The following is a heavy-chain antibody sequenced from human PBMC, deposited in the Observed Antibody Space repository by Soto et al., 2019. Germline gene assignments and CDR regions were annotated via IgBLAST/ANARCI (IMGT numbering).Heavy chain of an antibody. D-gene: IGHD3-3*01. CDR1: GFTVSSNY. Sequence: EVQLVESGGGLVQPGGSLRLSCAASGFTVSSNYMSWVRQAPGKGLEWVSVIYSGGSTYYADSVKGRFTISRDNSKNTLYLQMNSLRAEDTAVYYCAREGHYDFWSGYSDYFDYWGQGTLVTVSS. J-gene: IGHJ4*02. CDR3: AREGHYDFWSGYSDYFDY. V-gene: IGHV3-66*01. CDR2: IYSGGST.